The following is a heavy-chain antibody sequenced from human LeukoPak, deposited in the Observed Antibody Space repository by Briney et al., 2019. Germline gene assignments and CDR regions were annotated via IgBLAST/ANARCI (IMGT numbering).Heavy chain of an antibody. V-gene: IGHV1-46*01. CDR2: INCSGGST. J-gene: IGHJ6*04. CDR1: GYSFTSYY. D-gene: IGHD2-2*01. Sequence: ASVKVSCKASGYSFTSYYIHWVRQAPGQGLEWLGIINCSGGSTSYAQKFQGRVTMTRDMSTSTVYMELSSLRSEDTAVYYCARDIRKYQLRSPGMDVWGKGTTVTVSS. CDR3: ARDIRKYQLRSPGMDV.